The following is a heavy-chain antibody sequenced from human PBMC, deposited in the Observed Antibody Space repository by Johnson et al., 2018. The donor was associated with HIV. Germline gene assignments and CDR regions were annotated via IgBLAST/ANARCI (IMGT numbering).Heavy chain of an antibody. CDR1: GITFSNAW. J-gene: IGHJ3*02. CDR3: TTYSIIHAFDI. D-gene: IGHD6-13*01. Sequence: VQLVESGGGVVQPGRSLRLSCAASGITFSNAWMSWVRQAPGKGLEWVGRIKSKTDGGTTDYAAPVKGRFTISRDDSKNTLYLQMNSLKTEDTAVYYCTTYSIIHAFDIWGQGTMVTVSS. CDR2: IKSKTDGGTT. V-gene: IGHV3-15*01.